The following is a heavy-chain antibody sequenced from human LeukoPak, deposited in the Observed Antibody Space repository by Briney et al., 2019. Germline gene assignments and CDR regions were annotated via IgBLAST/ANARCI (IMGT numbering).Heavy chain of an antibody. CDR1: GGSFSGYY. CDR3: ARASPYYYDSSGYYRAYYYYYMDV. CDR2: INHSGST. J-gene: IGHJ6*03. Sequence: PSETLSLTCAVYGGSFSGYYWSWIRQPPGKGLEWIGEINHSGSTNYNPSLKSRVTISVDTSKNQSSLKLSSVTAADTAVYYCARASPYYYDSSGYYRAYYYYYMDVWGKGTTVTVSS. D-gene: IGHD3-22*01. V-gene: IGHV4-34*01.